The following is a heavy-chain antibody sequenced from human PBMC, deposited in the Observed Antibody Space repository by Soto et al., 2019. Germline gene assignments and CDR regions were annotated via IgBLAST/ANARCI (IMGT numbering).Heavy chain of an antibody. CDR3: TRTIGLRLGELSPAY. CDR2: TSYDGSKQ. J-gene: IGHJ4*02. Sequence: QVQLVESGGGVVQPGGTLRLSCAASGFTFDEYAMEWVRRAPGQGLEWVALTSYDGSKQYYGDSVQGRFTMSRDNSKNTVFLHMNSLRLEDTAVYYCTRTIGLRLGELSPAYWRRGTLVTVSS. D-gene: IGHD3-16*02. CDR1: GFTFDEYA. V-gene: IGHV3-30*03.